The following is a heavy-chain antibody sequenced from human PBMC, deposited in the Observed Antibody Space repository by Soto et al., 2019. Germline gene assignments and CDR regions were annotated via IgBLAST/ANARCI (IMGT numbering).Heavy chain of an antibody. CDR2: IYYSGST. Sequence: KTSETLSLTCTVSGGSISRYYWNWIRQPPGKGLEWIGYIYYSGSTNYNPSLKSRVTISVDTSKNQFSLKLSSVTAADTAVYYCARPLYRYGPMAVWGQGTTVTVSS. CDR1: GGSISRYY. D-gene: IGHD5-18*01. CDR3: ARPLYRYGPMAV. J-gene: IGHJ6*02. V-gene: IGHV4-59*01.